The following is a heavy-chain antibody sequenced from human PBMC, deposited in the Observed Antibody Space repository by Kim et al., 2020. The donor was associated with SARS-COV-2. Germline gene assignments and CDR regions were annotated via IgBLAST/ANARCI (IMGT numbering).Heavy chain of an antibody. J-gene: IGHJ4*02. D-gene: IGHD3-10*01. V-gene: IGHV3-74*01. CDR2: SST. CDR3: TRGYGSETNY. Sequence: SSTGHADSVKGRFTISRDNAKNTLYLQMNSLRVEDTAVYYCTRGYGSETNYWGQGSLVIVST.